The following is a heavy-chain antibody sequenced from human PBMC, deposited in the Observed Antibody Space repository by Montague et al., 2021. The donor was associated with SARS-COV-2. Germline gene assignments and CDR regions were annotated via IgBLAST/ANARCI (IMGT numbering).Heavy chain of an antibody. CDR3: ARLRDGVVPSPILGVGPFYSYYYMDV. J-gene: IGHJ6*03. V-gene: IGHV4-34*01. D-gene: IGHD3-10*01. CDR1: GGSFSRYY. Sequence: SETLSLTCAVSGGSFSRYYWNWIHQSPGKGLEWIGEINHDGSTKFSPSLKGRLTIPTDTSKNQFSLKLTSVAAADTAVYYCARLRDGVVPSPILGVGPFYSYYYMDVWGRGTPVTVSS. CDR2: INHDGST.